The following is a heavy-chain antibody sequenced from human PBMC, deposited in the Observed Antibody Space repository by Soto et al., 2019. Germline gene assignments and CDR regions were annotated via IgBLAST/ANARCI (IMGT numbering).Heavy chain of an antibody. Sequence: ASVKVSCKASGYTFTSYAMHWVRQAPGQRLEWMGWINAGNGNTKYSQKFQGRVTITRDTSASTAYMELSSRRSEDTAVYYCASMETRIAVAVHSVWGQGTLVTVSS. D-gene: IGHD6-19*01. J-gene: IGHJ4*02. CDR3: ASMETRIAVAVHSV. CDR2: INAGNGNT. CDR1: GYTFTSYA. V-gene: IGHV1-3*01.